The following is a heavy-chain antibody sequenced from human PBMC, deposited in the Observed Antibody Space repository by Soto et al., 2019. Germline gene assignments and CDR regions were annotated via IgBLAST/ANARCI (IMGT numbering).Heavy chain of an antibody. CDR1: GFTLSDHY. J-gene: IGHJ4*02. CDR3: ARESDH. Sequence: SLRLSCAGSGFTLSDHYIDWVRQAPGKGLEWVGRSRDKAQGYSTAYAASVKGRFTTSRDESKNSEYLQMYSLRVEDTAVYYCARESDHWGQGNLVTVSS. CDR2: SRDKAQGYST. V-gene: IGHV3-72*01.